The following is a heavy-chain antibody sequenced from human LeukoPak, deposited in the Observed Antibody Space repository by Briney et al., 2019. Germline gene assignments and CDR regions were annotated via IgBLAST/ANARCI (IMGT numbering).Heavy chain of an antibody. D-gene: IGHD4-17*01. J-gene: IGHJ4*02. CDR1: GFTFSSYE. Sequence: PGGSLRLSCAASGFTFSSYEMNWVRQAPGKGLEWVSYISSSDSTIYYADSVKGRFTISRDNAKNSLYLQTNSLRAEDTAVYYCARVAINDYGDYFDYWGQGTLVTVSS. CDR3: ARVAINDYGDYFDY. V-gene: IGHV3-48*03. CDR2: ISSSDSTI.